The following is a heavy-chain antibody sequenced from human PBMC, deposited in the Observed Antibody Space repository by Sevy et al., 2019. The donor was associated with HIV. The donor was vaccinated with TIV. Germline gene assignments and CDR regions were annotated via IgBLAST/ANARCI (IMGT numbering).Heavy chain of an antibody. J-gene: IGHJ6*02. V-gene: IGHV3-13*01. CDR2: IGTAGDT. CDR3: AREGMSGGYSYGYYYYYGMDV. D-gene: IGHD5-18*01. Sequence: GGSLRLSCAASAFTFSSYDMHWVRQATGKGLEWVSAIGTAGDTYYPGSVKGRFTISRENAKNSLYLQMNSLRAGDTAVYYCAREGMSGGYSYGYYYYYGMDVWGQGTTVTVSS. CDR1: AFTFSSYD.